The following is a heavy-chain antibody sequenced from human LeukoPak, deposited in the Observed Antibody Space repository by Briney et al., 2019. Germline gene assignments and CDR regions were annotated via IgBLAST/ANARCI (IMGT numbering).Heavy chain of an antibody. CDR3: ARSQGYSYGSSY. CDR1: GGTFSSYA. Sequence: SVKVSCKASGGTFSSYAISWVRQAPGQGLEWMGGIIPIFGTANYAQKFQGRVTITADDSTGTAYMELTSLRSADTAVYYCARSQGYSYGSSYWGQGTLVTVSS. V-gene: IGHV1-69*13. D-gene: IGHD5-18*01. J-gene: IGHJ4*02. CDR2: IIPIFGTA.